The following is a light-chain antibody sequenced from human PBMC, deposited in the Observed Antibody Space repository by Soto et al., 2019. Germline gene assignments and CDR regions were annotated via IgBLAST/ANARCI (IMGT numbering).Light chain of an antibody. V-gene: IGKV1-39*01. Sequence: DIQMTQSPSSLSASVGDRGTMTCVASQSISTYLSWYQQKPGKVPKLLIYGASSLQTGVPSRFSGSGSGAEFIFTISSLQPEDFATYYCQQYHSSPTWTFGQGTKVDI. J-gene: IGKJ1*01. CDR3: QQYHSSPTWT. CDR1: QSISTY. CDR2: GAS.